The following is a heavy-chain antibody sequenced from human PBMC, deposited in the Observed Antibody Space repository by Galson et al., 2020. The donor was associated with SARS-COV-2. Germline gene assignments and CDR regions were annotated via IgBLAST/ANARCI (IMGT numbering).Heavy chain of an antibody. J-gene: IGHJ4*02. Sequence: GGSLRLSCVASGFTFSTSAMSWVRQAPGKGLEWVSHTSGSGGDTLYADSVRGRFAISRDNSRNTLYLQMSSLRAEDTAVYYCAILTWHTDNWPYFDSWGQGTLVTVSS. V-gene: IGHV3-23*01. CDR1: GFTFSTSA. CDR2: TSGSGGDT. D-gene: IGHD1-1*01. CDR3: AILTWHTDNWPYFDS.